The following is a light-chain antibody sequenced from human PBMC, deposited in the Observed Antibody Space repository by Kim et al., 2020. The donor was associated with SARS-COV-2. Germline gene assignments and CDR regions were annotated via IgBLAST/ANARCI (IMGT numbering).Light chain of an antibody. CDR1: QTIGNW. CDR2: KTS. J-gene: IGKJ1*01. V-gene: IGKV1-5*03. Sequence: DIQMTQSPSTLSASVGDRVTITCRASQTIGNWLAWYQQKPGKAPKLLMYKTSTLETGVPSRFSGSGSGTEFTLTISSLQPDDFATYYYQQYDTYWTFGQGTKVDIK. CDR3: QQYDTYWT.